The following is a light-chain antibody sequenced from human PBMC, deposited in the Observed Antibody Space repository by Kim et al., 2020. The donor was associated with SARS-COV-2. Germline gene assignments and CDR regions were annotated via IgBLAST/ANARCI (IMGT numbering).Light chain of an antibody. CDR3: QQRSG. J-gene: IGKJ4*01. CDR1: QSVSSY. V-gene: IGKV3-11*01. CDR2: DAS. Sequence: ATLSLSPGERATLSCRASQSVSSYLAWYQQKPGQAPRLLIYDASNRATGIPARFSGSGSGTDFTLTISSLEPEDFAVYYCQQRSGFGGGTKVDIK.